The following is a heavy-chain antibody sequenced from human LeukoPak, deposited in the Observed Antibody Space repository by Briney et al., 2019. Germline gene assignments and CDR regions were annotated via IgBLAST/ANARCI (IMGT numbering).Heavy chain of an antibody. D-gene: IGHD2-2*01. CDR2: ISAYNGST. CDR1: GYTFTSYG. J-gene: IGHJ6*02. Sequence: GASVKVSCKASGYTFTSYGISWVRQAPGQGLEWMGSISAYNGSTNYAQKLQGRVTMTTDTSTSTAYMELRSLRSDDTAVYYCARDIVVVPAAMGYGLNYYYGMDVWGQGTTVTVSS. CDR3: ARDIVVVPAAMGYGLNYYYGMDV. V-gene: IGHV1-18*01.